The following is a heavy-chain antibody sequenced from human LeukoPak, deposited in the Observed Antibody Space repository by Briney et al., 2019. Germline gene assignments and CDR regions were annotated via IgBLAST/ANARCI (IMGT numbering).Heavy chain of an antibody. D-gene: IGHD6-25*01. Sequence: ASVKVSCKASGYTFTGYYMHWVRQAPGKGLEWMGGFDPEDGETIYAQKFQGRVTMTEDTSTDTAYMELSSLRSEDTAVYYCAISASFAYYFDYWGQGTLVTVSS. CDR1: GYTFTGYY. CDR2: FDPEDGET. CDR3: AISASFAYYFDY. J-gene: IGHJ4*02. V-gene: IGHV1-24*01.